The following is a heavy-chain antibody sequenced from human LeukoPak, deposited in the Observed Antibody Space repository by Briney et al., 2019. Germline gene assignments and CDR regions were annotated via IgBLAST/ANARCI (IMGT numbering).Heavy chain of an antibody. D-gene: IGHD4-17*01. CDR1: GFTFDDYG. V-gene: IGHV3-20*04. CDR3: ARSMTMVTTRFFDL. CDR2: ITWNGVGT. J-gene: IGHJ2*01. Sequence: PGGSLRLSCAASGFTFDDYGMIWVRQAPGKGLEWVSYITWNGVGTAYADSMKGRFTVSRDNVKNSLFLQMDSLRAEDTALYYCARSMTMVTTRFFDLWGRGTLVTVSS.